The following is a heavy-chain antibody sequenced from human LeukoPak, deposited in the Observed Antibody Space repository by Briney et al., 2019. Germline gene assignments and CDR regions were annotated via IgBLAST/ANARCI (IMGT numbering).Heavy chain of an antibody. Sequence: PSETLSLTCTVSGGSINNYYWSWIRQPPGKGLEWIGFIYSSGTTSYNPSLESRVTISVDTSKNQVYLNLASVTAADAAVYYCARARWTFGTASIWYFDLWGRGTPITVSS. CDR3: ARARWTFGTASIWYFDL. CDR1: GGSINNYY. V-gene: IGHV4-59*01. D-gene: IGHD3-16*01. J-gene: IGHJ2*01. CDR2: IYSSGTT.